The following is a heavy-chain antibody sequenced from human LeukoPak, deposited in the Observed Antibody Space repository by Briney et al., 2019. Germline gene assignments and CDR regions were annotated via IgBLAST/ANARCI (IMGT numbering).Heavy chain of an antibody. CDR2: IYTDGTT. D-gene: IGHD1-26*01. V-gene: IGHV4-4*07. CDR1: SGSLTSYY. Sequence: SETLSLTCTVSSGSLTSYYWNWIRQSAGKGLEFIGRIYTDGTTSYNPSLRGLVTMSIDTYENQFSLELSSVTAADTALYSCTRAQEQYVYGSYFYYMDVWGKGTTVTVSS. J-gene: IGHJ6*03. CDR3: TRAQEQYVYGSYFYYMDV.